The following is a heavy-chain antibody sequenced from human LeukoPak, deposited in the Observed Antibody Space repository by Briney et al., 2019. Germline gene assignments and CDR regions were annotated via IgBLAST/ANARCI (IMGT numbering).Heavy chain of an antibody. CDR2: IYYSGST. Sequence: PSETLSLTCTVSGGSISSYYWSWIRQPPGKGLEWIGYIYYSGSTNYNPSLKSRVTISVDTSKNQVSLKVSSVTAADTAVYHCARHGEVGANDAFDIWGQGTMVTVSS. CDR1: GGSISSYY. V-gene: IGHV4-59*08. D-gene: IGHD1-26*01. CDR3: ARHGEVGANDAFDI. J-gene: IGHJ3*02.